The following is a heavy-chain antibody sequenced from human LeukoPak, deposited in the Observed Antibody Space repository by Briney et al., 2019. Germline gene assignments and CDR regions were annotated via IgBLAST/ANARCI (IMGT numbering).Heavy chain of an antibody. Sequence: ASVKVSCKASGYTFTSYYMHWVRQAPGQGLEWMGIINPSGGSTSYAQKFQGRVTMTRDVSTTTVDMELRSLTPEDTAVYYCAKDHMSRQLLSGSKGLDSWGQGTLVTVSS. CDR3: AKDHMSRQLLSGSKGLDS. CDR1: GYTFTSYY. CDR2: INPSGGST. D-gene: IGHD1-26*01. V-gene: IGHV1-46*01. J-gene: IGHJ4*02.